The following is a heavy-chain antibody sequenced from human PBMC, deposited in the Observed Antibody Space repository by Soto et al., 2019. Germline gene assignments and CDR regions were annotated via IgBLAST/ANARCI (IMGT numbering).Heavy chain of an antibody. J-gene: IGHJ5*02. D-gene: IGHD4-17*01. CDR3: ARWGYGDYGRP. Sequence: QVQLVQSGAEVKKPGTSVEVSCKASEGTFSSYAISWVRQAPGQGLEWMGGIIPIFGTANYAQKFQGRVTITADESTSTAYMELSSLRSEDTAVYYCARWGYGDYGRPWGQGTLVTVFS. CDR1: EGTFSSYA. CDR2: IIPIFGTA. V-gene: IGHV1-69*01.